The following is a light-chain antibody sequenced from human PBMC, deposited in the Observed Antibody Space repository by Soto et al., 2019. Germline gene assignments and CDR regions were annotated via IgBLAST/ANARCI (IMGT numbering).Light chain of an antibody. V-gene: IGKV4-1*01. CDR2: WAS. CDR1: QSIFYNPNNRNY. J-gene: IGKJ1*01. Sequence: DIVMTQSPDSLAVSLGERATINCKSSQSIFYNPNNRNYLAWYQQKAGQPPKLLVTWASSRESGVPDRFSGSGSGTDFTLTISSRQAEDVAVYYCQHYYSPPWTFGQGTGWKSN. CDR3: QHYYSPPWT.